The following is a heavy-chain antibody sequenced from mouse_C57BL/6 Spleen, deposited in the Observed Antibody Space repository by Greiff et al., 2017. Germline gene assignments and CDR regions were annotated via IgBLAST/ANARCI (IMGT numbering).Heavy chain of an antibody. V-gene: IGHV1-81*01. CDR3: ASGETMIRTGRYYFDY. D-gene: IGHD2-4*01. CDR2: IYPRSGNT. Sequence: QVQLQQSGAELARPGASVKLSCKASGYTFTSYGISWVKQRTGQGLEWIGEIYPRSGNTYYNEKFKGKATLTADKSSSTGYMEVRSLTSEDSEVYFCASGETMIRTGRYYFDYWGQGTTLTVSS. J-gene: IGHJ2*01. CDR1: GYTFTSYG.